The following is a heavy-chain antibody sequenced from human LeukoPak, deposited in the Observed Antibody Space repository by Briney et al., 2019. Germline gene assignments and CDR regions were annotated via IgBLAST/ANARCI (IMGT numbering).Heavy chain of an antibody. D-gene: IGHD3-22*01. J-gene: IGHJ4*02. V-gene: IGHV4-34*01. CDR2: INHSGST. Sequence: SETLSLTCAVYGGSFSGYYWSWIRQPPGKGLEWIGGINHSGSTNYNPSLKSRVTISVDTSKNQFSLKLSSVTAADTAVYYCASSTAQEYYDSSGYYKYYFDYWGQGTLVTVSS. CDR3: ASSTAQEYYDSSGYYKYYFDY. CDR1: GGSFSGYY.